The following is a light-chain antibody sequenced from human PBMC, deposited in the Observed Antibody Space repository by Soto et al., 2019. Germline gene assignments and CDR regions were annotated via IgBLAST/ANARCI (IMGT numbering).Light chain of an antibody. CDR1: QDISNY. Sequence: DIQMTQSPSSLSASVGDRVTITCQASQDISNYLHWYQQKPGKAPKLLIYDASNLETGVPSRFSGSGSVTDFTFTISSLQPEDIATYYCQQYDNLPITFGGGTKVEIK. CDR3: QQYDNLPIT. V-gene: IGKV1-33*01. J-gene: IGKJ4*01. CDR2: DAS.